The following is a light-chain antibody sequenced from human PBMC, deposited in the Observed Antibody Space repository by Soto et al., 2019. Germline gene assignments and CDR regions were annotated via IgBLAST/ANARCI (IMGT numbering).Light chain of an antibody. V-gene: IGKV3-15*01. CDR1: QSVSLS. CDR2: GAS. Sequence: DKVVTQSSATLSVSLGDSATLSCSASQSVSLSLASFQIRPGHPPRLLIYGASTRATDIPARFSGSGSGTDFTLTISSLQYEDFAVYFCQQYHIWPSWTFGQGTKVDIK. CDR3: QQYHIWPSWT. J-gene: IGKJ1*01.